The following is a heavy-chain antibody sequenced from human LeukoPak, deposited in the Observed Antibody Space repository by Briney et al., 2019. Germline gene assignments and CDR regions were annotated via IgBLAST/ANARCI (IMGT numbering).Heavy chain of an antibody. CDR2: IYAGGRT. CDR3: AKLYNGSYYS. V-gene: IGHV3-53*01. CDR1: GLTVSSNY. J-gene: IGHJ4*02. D-gene: IGHD1-26*01. Sequence: PGGSLRLSCAASGLTVSSNYMSWVRQVPGKGLEWVSIIYAGGRTYFPDSVKGRFTISRDNSQNMLYLQLNSLRAEDTAVYYCAKLYNGSYYSWGQGTLVTVSS.